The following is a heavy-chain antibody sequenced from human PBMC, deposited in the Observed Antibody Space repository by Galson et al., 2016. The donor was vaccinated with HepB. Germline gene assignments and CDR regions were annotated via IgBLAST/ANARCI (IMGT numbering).Heavy chain of an antibody. CDR1: GGTFNSYA. CDR3: ARAPLNDYDGSDYRWFDP. CDR2: IIPTFGTT. D-gene: IGHD3-22*01. J-gene: IGHJ5*02. V-gene: IGHV1-69*13. Sequence: SVKVSCKASGGTFNSYAVTWVRRAPGQGLEWMGGIIPTFGTTNYALKFQGRVTITADASTSTGYMELSSLRSEDTAVYYCARAPLNDYDGSDYRWFDPWGQGTLVTVSS.